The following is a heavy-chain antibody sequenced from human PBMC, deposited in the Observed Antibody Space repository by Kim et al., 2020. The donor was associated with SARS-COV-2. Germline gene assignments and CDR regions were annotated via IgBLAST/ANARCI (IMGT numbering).Heavy chain of an antibody. CDR2: IYHSGST. CDR3: AREPKYYDILTGYHNNWFDP. CDR1: GGSISSSNW. Sequence: SETLSLTCAVSGGSISSSNWWSWVRQPPGKGLEWIGEIYHSGSTNYNPSLKSRVTISVDKSKNQFSLKLNSVTAADTAVYYCAREPKYYDILTGYHNNWFDPWGQGTLVTVSS. V-gene: IGHV4-4*02. J-gene: IGHJ5*02. D-gene: IGHD3-9*01.